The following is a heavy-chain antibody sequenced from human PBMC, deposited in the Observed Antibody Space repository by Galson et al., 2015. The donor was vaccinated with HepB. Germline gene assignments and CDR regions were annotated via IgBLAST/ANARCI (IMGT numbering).Heavy chain of an antibody. V-gene: IGHV3-30*04. CDR3: ARAHRPGDSSTDAFDI. Sequence: SLRLSCAASGFTFNTYTLHWVRQAPGKGLEWVAVMSYDGSNKNYADSVKGRFTITRDNSKNTLYLQMNSLRAEDTAVYYCARAHRPGDSSTDAFDIWGQGTMVTVSS. J-gene: IGHJ3*02. CDR1: GFTFNTYT. D-gene: IGHD3-22*01. CDR2: MSYDGSNK.